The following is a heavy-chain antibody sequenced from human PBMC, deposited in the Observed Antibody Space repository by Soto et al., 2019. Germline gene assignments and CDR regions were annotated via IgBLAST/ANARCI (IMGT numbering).Heavy chain of an antibody. D-gene: IGHD3-16*01. CDR3: ARHDVMITFGGVGLDY. J-gene: IGHJ4*02. CDR2: IYYSGST. CDR1: GGSISSSSYY. V-gene: IGHV4-39*01. Sequence: QLQLQESGPGLVKPSETLSLTCTVSGGSISSSSYYWGWIRQPPGKGLEWIGSIYYSGSTYYNPSPKSRVTISVDTSKNQFSLKLSSVTAADTAVYYCARHDVMITFGGVGLDYWGQGTLVTVSS.